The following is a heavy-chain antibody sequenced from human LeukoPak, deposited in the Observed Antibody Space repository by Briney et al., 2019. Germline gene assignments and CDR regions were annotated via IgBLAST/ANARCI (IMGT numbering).Heavy chain of an antibody. Sequence: PSETLSLTCTVSGGSISSSSYYWGWIRQPPGKGLEWIGSIYYSGSTYYNPSLKSRVTISVDTSKNQFSLKLSSVTAADTAVYYCAREGYGDYSAFDIWGQGTMVTVSS. J-gene: IGHJ3*02. CDR1: GGSISSSSYY. CDR2: IYYSGST. V-gene: IGHV4-39*07. D-gene: IGHD4-17*01. CDR3: AREGYGDYSAFDI.